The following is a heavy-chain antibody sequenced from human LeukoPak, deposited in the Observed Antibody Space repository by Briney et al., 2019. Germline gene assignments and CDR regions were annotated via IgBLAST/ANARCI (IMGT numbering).Heavy chain of an antibody. J-gene: IGHJ4*02. D-gene: IGHD1-1*01. CDR3: ARESHETREDY. CDR2: ISANNGDT. Sequence: ASVKVSCKASGYTFTSYGISWVRQAPGQGLEWMGWISANNGDTDYPPKLQDRVTMTTDTYTSTAYIELRSLRSDDTAKYYCARESHETREDYWGQGTLVTVSS. CDR1: GYTFTSYG. V-gene: IGHV1-18*01.